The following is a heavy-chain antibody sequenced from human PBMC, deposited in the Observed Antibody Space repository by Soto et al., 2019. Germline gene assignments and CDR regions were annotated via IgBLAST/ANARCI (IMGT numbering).Heavy chain of an antibody. J-gene: IGHJ6*02. Sequence: QVQLVQSGAEVKNPGSSVKVSCTASGYRYSVYAIHWVRQAPEQGLEWMGGIIPIYDTANCAQQFQGRVMLTAAHSRSTVVMELSILRSEYTSVYYCARVLDPHLDYSGLDGWGQGTTVTVS. V-gene: IGHV1-69*01. D-gene: IGHD1-1*01. CDR1: GYRYSVYA. CDR3: ARVLDPHLDYSGLDG. CDR2: IIPIYDTA.